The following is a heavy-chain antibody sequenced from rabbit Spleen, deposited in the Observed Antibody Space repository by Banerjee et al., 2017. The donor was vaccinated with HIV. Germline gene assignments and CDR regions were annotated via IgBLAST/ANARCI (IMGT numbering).Heavy chain of an antibody. Sequence: EESGGGLVQPEGSLTLTCTASGLDFSSSYWICWVRQAPGKGLEWIACIYAGSSGTTYYASGAKGRFTISKTSSTTVTLQMTSLTAADTATYFCARDTGSSFSTYGMDLWGPGTLVPS. V-gene: IGHV1S45*01. CDR1: GLDFSSSYW. J-gene: IGHJ6*01. CDR2: IYAGSSGTT. D-gene: IGHD8-1*01. CDR3: ARDTGSSFSTYGMDL.